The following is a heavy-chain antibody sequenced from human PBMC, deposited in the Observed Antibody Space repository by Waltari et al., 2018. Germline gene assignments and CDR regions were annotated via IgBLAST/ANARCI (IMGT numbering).Heavy chain of an antibody. CDR1: GFTFDDDA. D-gene: IGHD6-13*01. CDR2: INWNGGGP. CDR3: AKDRIAAAPYWHFDL. Sequence: EMQLVESGGGLVQPGRSLRLSCAASGFTFDDDALPWVRQAPGKGLEWVSGINWNGGGPGYADSVKGRFTISRDNVKNSLYLQINDLRAEDTAFYYCAKDRIAAAPYWHFDLWGRGTLVTVSS. J-gene: IGHJ2*01. V-gene: IGHV3-9*01.